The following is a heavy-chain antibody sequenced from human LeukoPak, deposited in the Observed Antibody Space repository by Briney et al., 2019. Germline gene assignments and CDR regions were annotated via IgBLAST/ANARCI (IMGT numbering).Heavy chain of an antibody. J-gene: IGHJ6*02. Sequence: SETLSLTCTVSGGSISSYYWSWIRQPPGKGLEWIGYIYYSGSTNYNPSLKSRVTISVDTSKNRFSLKLSSVTAADTAVYYCAREERYYDSSGYLYYYGMDVWGQGTTVTVSS. CDR2: IYYSGST. CDR3: AREERYYDSSGYLYYYGMDV. D-gene: IGHD3-22*01. CDR1: GGSISSYY. V-gene: IGHV4-59*01.